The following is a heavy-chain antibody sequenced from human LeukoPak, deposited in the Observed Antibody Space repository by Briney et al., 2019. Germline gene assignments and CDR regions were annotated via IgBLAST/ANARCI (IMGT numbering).Heavy chain of an antibody. CDR3: ARNYDSSGYYFDY. Sequence: SETLSLTCTVSGGSISSGGYYWSWIRQHPGKGLEWIGYIYYSGSTYYNPSLKSRVTISVDTSKNQFSLKLSSVTAADTAVYYCARNYDSSGYYFDYWGQGTLVTVSS. CDR2: IYYSGST. J-gene: IGHJ4*02. CDR1: GGSISSGGYY. V-gene: IGHV4-31*03. D-gene: IGHD3-22*01.